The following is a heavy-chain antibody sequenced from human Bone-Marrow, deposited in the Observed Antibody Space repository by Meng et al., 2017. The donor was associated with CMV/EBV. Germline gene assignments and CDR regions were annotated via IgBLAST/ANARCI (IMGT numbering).Heavy chain of an antibody. V-gene: IGHV3-30-3*01. J-gene: IGHJ6*02. D-gene: IGHD3-3*01. Sequence: GESLKISCAASGFTFSSYAMHWVRQAPGKGLEWVAVISYDGSNKYYADSVKGRFTISRDNAKNSLYLQMNSLRAEDTAVYYCARDGVLRFSEWLSVYYYYGMDVWGQGTTVTVSS. CDR1: GFTFSSYA. CDR3: ARDGVLRFSEWLSVYYYYGMDV. CDR2: ISYDGSNK.